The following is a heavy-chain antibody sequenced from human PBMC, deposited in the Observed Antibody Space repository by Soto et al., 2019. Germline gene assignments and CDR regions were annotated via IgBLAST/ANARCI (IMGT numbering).Heavy chain of an antibody. V-gene: IGHV3-21*01. CDR1: GFTFSSYS. Sequence: GVSLRLSCAASGFTFSSYSMNWVRQTPGKGLEWVSSISSSSSYIYYADSVKGRFTISRDNAKNSLYLQMTSLRAEDTAVYSGARGPYSSAGYFDYWGQGTLVTVSS. J-gene: IGHJ4*02. D-gene: IGHD6-25*01. CDR3: ARGPYSSAGYFDY. CDR2: ISSSSSYI.